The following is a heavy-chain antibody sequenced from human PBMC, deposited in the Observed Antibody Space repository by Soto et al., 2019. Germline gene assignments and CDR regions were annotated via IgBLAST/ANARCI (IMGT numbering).Heavy chain of an antibody. V-gene: IGHV1-18*01. CDR3: ARVRYHDTSGYYDVDY. J-gene: IGHJ4*02. CDR2: ISAYDGLT. CDR1: GYIFTNYG. Sequence: QVQLVQSAAEVKKPGASVKVSCKTSGYIFTNYGISWVRQAPGQGLEWMAWISAYDGLTNHSQKFQGRVTMTTDTSTSTAYMELRSLSSDDAAVYYCARVRYHDTSGYYDVDYWGQGTLVTVSS. D-gene: IGHD3-22*01.